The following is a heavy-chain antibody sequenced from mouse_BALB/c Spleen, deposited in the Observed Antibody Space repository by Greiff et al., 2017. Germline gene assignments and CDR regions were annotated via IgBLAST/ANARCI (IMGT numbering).Heavy chain of an antibody. V-gene: IGHV5-4*02. CDR2: ISDGGSYT. CDR1: GFTFSDYY. Sequence: EVHLVESGGGLVKPGGSLKLSCAASGFTFSDYYMYWVRQTPEKRLEWVATISDGGSYTYYPDSVKGRFTISRDNAKNNLYLQMSSLKSEDTAMYYCARGSYAMDYWGQGTSVTVSS. CDR3: ARGSYAMDY. J-gene: IGHJ4*01.